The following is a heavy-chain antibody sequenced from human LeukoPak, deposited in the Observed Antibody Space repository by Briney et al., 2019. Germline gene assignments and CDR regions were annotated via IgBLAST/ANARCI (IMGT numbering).Heavy chain of an antibody. Sequence: AASVKVSCKASGYTFTGYYMHWVRQAPGQGLEWMGWINPNSGGTNYAQKFQGWVTMTRDTSISTAYMELSRLRSDDTAVYYCARDLSGYDYSNYYYGMDVWGQGATVTVSS. D-gene: IGHD5-12*01. J-gene: IGHJ6*02. CDR3: ARDLSGYDYSNYYYGMDV. V-gene: IGHV1-2*04. CDR2: INPNSGGT. CDR1: GYTFTGYY.